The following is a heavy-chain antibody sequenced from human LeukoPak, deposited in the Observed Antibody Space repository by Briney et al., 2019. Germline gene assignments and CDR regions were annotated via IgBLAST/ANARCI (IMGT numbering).Heavy chain of an antibody. V-gene: IGHV3-21*01. Sequence: GGSLRLSCAASGFTFSSYSMNWVRQAPGKGLEWVSSISSSSSYIYYADSVKGRFTISRGNAKNSLYLQMNSLRAEDTAVYYCARGRELWGYYGSGSYHYDYWGQGTLVTVSS. CDR1: GFTFSSYS. CDR3: ARGRELWGYYGSGSYHYDY. D-gene: IGHD3-10*01. J-gene: IGHJ4*02. CDR2: ISSSSSYI.